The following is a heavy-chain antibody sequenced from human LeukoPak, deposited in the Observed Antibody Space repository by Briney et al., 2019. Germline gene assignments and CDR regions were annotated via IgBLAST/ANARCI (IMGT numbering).Heavy chain of an antibody. CDR2: ISGYNANT. D-gene: IGHD2-15*01. Sequence: GASVKVSFKASGYSFTIYAINWVRQAPGQGLEWMGWISGYNANTRYAQKLQGRVTMTTDTPTSTAYMELRNLRSDDTAVYYCARDTCSGGSCYPGGGIMPCGQGTLVTVSS. J-gene: IGHJ5*02. CDR3: ARDTCSGGSCYPGGGIMP. CDR1: GYSFTIYA. V-gene: IGHV1-18*01.